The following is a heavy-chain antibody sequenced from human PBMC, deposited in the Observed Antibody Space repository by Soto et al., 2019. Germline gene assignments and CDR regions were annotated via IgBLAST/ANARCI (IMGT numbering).Heavy chain of an antibody. CDR1: GYTFTSYG. Sequence: QVQLVQSGAEVKRPGASVKVSCKASGYTFTSYGITWVRQAPGQGLEWIGWINVYNGNTNYAQKFQGRVTMTTDTSTSTANMELRSLRSDDMAVYYCASVIFWEGFGKSNWLDPWGQGTLVTVSS. V-gene: IGHV1-18*03. J-gene: IGHJ5*02. D-gene: IGHD3-10*01. CDR2: INVYNGNT. CDR3: ASVIFWEGFGKSNWLDP.